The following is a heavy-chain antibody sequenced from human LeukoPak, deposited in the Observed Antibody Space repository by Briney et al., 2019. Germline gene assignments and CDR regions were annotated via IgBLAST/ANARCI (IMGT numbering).Heavy chain of an antibody. V-gene: IGHV4-39*07. J-gene: IGHJ4*02. CDR1: GDSNTNSIYY. CDR2: IDYSGST. Sequence: SETLSLTCTVSGDSNTNSIYYWGWIRQSPGKGLEWIGSIDYSGSTYYNPSLKSRATISIDTSKNQFSLKLGSVTAADTAVYYCAREYTLYRSGWFLDYWGQGTLVTVSS. CDR3: AREYTLYRSGWFLDY. D-gene: IGHD6-19*01.